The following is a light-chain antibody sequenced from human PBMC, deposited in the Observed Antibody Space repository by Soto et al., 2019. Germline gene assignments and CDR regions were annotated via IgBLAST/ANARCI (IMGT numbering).Light chain of an antibody. V-gene: IGKV1-39*01. CDR3: QQSYTTPWT. Sequence: DIQMTQSPSSLSASVGDRVTITCRTSQMVSAFLNWYQQKPGEAPKLLIYDVSRLQSGVPSRFSGSGSGTDFTLTITSLQPEDFATYYCQQSYTTPWTFGQGTKVDIK. J-gene: IGKJ1*01. CDR2: DVS. CDR1: QMVSAF.